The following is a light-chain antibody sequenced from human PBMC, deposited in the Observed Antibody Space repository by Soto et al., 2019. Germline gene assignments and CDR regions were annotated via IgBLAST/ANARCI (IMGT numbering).Light chain of an antibody. CDR1: QSVSSSY. CDR2: GAS. J-gene: IGKJ4*01. CDR3: QQYGGSPPGLT. Sequence: EIVLTQSPGTLSLSPGERAILSCRASQSVSSSYFAWYQQKPGQAPRLLIYGASNRATGIPDTFSGSGSGTGFTLPISRLEPEDFAVYYCQQYGGSPPGLTFGGGTRVEIK. V-gene: IGKV3-20*01.